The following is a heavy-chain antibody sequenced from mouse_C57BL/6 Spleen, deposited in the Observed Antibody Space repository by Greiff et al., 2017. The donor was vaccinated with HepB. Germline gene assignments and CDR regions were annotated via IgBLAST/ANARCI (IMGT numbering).Heavy chain of an antibody. V-gene: IGHV2-2*01. CDR3: ARNRDGSSYAAWFAY. D-gene: IGHD1-1*01. CDR1: GFSLNSYG. J-gene: IGHJ3*01. CDR2: IWSGGRP. Sequence: QVQLKGAGPGLVQPSQSLSITCPVSGFSLNSYGVHWVRQAPGKGLGWLGVIWSGGRPDYNAAFISRLSLSQDNSQSQVFFKMKSLQADDTAIYYWARNRDGSSYAAWFAYWGQGTLVTVSA.